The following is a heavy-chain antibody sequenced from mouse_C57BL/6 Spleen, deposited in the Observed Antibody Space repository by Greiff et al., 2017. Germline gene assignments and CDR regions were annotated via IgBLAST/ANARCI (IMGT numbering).Heavy chain of an antibody. CDR2: INYDGSST. J-gene: IGHJ2*01. CDR1: GFTFSDYY. CDR3: AREHYYGSSYGYFDY. D-gene: IGHD1-1*01. V-gene: IGHV5-16*01. Sequence: EVQVVESEGGLVQPGSSMKLSCTASGFTFSDYYMAWVRQVPEKGLEWVANINYDGSSTYYLDSLKSRFIISRDNAKNILYLQMSSLKSEDTATYYCAREHYYGSSYGYFDYWGQGTTLTVSS.